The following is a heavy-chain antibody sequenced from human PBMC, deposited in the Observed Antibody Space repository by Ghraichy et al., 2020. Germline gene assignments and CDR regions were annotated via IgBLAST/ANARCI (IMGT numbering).Heavy chain of an antibody. J-gene: IGHJ4*02. CDR1: GGSMSDYY. CDR3: ARDAGRYYDSSGYHPVYFDY. Sequence: SETLSLTCTVSGGSMSDYYWNWIRQPAGKGLEWIGRIYTTGSTNYNPSLKSRLTMSLDTSKNQFSLKLSSVNAADTAVYYCARDAGRYYDSSGYHPVYFDYWGQGTLVTVSS. CDR2: IYTTGST. V-gene: IGHV4-4*07. D-gene: IGHD3-22*01.